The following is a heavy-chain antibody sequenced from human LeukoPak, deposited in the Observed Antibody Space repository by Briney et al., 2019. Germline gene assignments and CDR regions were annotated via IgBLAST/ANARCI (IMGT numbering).Heavy chain of an antibody. CDR2: IYSGGST. CDR3: ATLPYYYDSSGSYYFDY. Sequence: GGSLRLSCAASGFTVSSNYMSWVRQAPGKGLEWVSLIYSGGSTYYSDSVKGRFTISRDNSKNTLYLQMNSLRVEDTAVYYCATLPYYYDSSGSYYFDYWGQGTLVTVSS. D-gene: IGHD3-22*01. J-gene: IGHJ4*02. CDR1: GFTVSSNY. V-gene: IGHV3-53*05.